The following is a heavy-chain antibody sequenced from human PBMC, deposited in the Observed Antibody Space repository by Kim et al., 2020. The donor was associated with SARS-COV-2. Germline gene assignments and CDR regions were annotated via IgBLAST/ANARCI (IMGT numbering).Heavy chain of an antibody. J-gene: IGHJ3*01. V-gene: IGHV3-72*01. CDR3: ARKGDNLHNSKQEAF. CDR1: GFTFSDFF. D-gene: IGHD1-20*01. CDR2: SRNRANSFVT. Sequence: GGSLRLSCAASGFTFSDFFMDWVRQSPGKGLEWIGRSRNRANSFVTEYSTSVEDRFRISRDDSQTTLFMQMTNLKTEDTAVYYSARKGDNLHNSKQEAF.